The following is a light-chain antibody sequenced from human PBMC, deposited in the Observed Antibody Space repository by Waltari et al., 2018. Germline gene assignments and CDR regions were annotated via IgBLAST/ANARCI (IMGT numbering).Light chain of an antibody. Sequence: DIQMTQSPSSLSASVGDRVTITCPASQGISNYLAWYQQKPGKVPQLLIYAASNFQSGVRSRFSGSGSGTDFTLTISSLQPEDVATYYCQKYSSAPATFGQGTKVEIK. CDR2: AAS. CDR1: QGISNY. V-gene: IGKV1-27*01. CDR3: QKYSSAPAT. J-gene: IGKJ1*01.